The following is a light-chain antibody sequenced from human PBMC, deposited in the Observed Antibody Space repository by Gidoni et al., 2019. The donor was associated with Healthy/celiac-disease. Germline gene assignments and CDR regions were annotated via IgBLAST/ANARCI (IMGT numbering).Light chain of an antibody. Sequence: QSVLTQPPSASGTPGPRVTISCSGSSSNIGSNYVYWYQQLPGTAPKLLIYRNNQRPSGVPDRFSGSKSGTSASLAISGLWSEDEADYYCAAWDDSLSGVVFGGGTKLTVL. J-gene: IGLJ2*01. CDR3: AAWDDSLSGVV. CDR1: SSNIGSNY. V-gene: IGLV1-47*03. CDR2: RNN.